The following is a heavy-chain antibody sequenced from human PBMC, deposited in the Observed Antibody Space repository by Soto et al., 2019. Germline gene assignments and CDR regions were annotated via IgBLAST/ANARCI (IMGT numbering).Heavy chain of an antibody. CDR2: IYHTGNA. Sequence: PPEALRDTYSVSAYSISPSRFYWSWIRQPPGEGLEWIGSIYHTGNAYYNPSLKSRVTISVDTSKNQFSLKLTSVTAADAALYYCARDFFDSSDYTTNWFDPWGQGTLVTVS. CDR1: AYSISPSRFY. CDR3: ARDFFDSSDYTTNWFDP. J-gene: IGHJ5*02. D-gene: IGHD3-22*01. V-gene: IGHV4-39*01.